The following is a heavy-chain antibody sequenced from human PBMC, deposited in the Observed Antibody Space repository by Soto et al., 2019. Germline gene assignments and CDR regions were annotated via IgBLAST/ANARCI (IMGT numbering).Heavy chain of an antibody. V-gene: IGHV3-11*01. D-gene: IGHD3-22*01. CDR3: ARDPGYYDSSGYFDY. J-gene: IGHJ4*02. CDR1: GFTFSDYY. CDR2: ISSSDSIV. Sequence: GGSLRLSCAASGFTFSDYYMSWIRQAPGKGLEWVSYISSSDSIVSYADSVKGRFTISRDNAKNSLYLQMNSLRAEDTAVYFCARDPGYYDSSGYFDYWGQGTLGTVSS.